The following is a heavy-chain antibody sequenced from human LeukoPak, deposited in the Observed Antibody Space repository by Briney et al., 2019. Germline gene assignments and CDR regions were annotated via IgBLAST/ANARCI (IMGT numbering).Heavy chain of an antibody. CDR3: GRVYCSTTSCYDYYDYYMDV. V-gene: IGHV3-20*04. D-gene: IGHD2-2*01. Sequence: PGGSLRLSCAASGFKFDDYGMSWVRHVPGKGLEWVSGTNWDGASTGYGDSVKGRFTISRDNVKNSLYLQMNSLRVESTALYFCGRVYCSTTSCYDYYDYYMDVWGKGTTVTVSS. CDR2: TNWDGAST. J-gene: IGHJ6*03. CDR1: GFKFDDYG.